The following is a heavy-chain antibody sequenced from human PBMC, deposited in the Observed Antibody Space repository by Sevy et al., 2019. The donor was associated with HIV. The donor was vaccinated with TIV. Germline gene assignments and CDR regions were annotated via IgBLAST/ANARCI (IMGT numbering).Heavy chain of an antibody. D-gene: IGHD1-26*01. V-gene: IGHV3-30*18. Sequence: GGSLRLSCVASGFTFSSYGMHWVRQAPGKGLEWVAVISYDGSNKYYADSVKGRFTISRDNSKNTLYLQMNSLRAEDTAVYYCAKEWEVNGMDVWGPGTTVTVS. J-gene: IGHJ6*02. CDR3: AKEWEVNGMDV. CDR1: GFTFSSYG. CDR2: ISYDGSNK.